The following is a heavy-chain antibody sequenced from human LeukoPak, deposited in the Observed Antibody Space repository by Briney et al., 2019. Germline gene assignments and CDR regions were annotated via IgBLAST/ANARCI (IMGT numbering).Heavy chain of an antibody. CDR2: LYSGSDT. J-gene: IGHJ2*01. CDR3: ARVGDHFHWYLDL. V-gene: IGHV3-53*01. D-gene: IGHD3-10*01. CDR1: RFTFSSYW. Sequence: GGSLRLSCAASRFTFSSYWMNWVRQAPGKGLEWVSILYSGSDTYYADSVKGRFTISGDSSKNILSLQMNNLRAEDTAVYYCARVGDHFHWYLDLWGRGTLVTVSS.